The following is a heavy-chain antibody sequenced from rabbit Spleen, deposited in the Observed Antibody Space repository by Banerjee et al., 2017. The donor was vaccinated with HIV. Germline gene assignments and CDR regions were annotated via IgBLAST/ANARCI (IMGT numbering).Heavy chain of an antibody. D-gene: IGHD2-1*01. V-gene: IGHV1S45*01. CDR1: GFSFTDRDV. CDR3: APYVDYDGDFNL. CDR2: IDTGFGGTT. Sequence: QEELEESGGGLVKPEGSLTLTCKASGFSFTDRDVMCWVRQAPGKGLEWIACIDTGFGGTTYSASWAKGRFTISKTSSTTVTLQMTSLTAADTATYFCAPYVDYDGDFNLWGQGTLVTVS. J-gene: IGHJ4*01.